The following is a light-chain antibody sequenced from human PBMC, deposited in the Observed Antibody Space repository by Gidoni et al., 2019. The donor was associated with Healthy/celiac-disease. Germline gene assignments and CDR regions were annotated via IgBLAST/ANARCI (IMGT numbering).Light chain of an antibody. J-gene: IGKJ4*01. CDR1: QSVSSY. CDR3: QQRSNWLRA. CDR2: DAS. V-gene: IGKV3-11*01. Sequence: EIMLTQSPATLSLSPGERATLSCRASQSVSSYLALYQQKPGQAPRLLIYDASNRATGIPARFSGSGSGTDFTLTISSLEPEDFAVYYCQQRSNWLRAFGGGTKVEIK.